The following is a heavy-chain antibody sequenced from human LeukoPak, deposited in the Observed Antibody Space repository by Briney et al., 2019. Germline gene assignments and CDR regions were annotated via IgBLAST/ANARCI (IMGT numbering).Heavy chain of an antibody. CDR2: IIPIFGTA. D-gene: IGHD3-22*01. CDR3: ARTPIVVVITTFIGAFDI. J-gene: IGHJ3*02. V-gene: IGHV1-69*13. CDR1: GGTFSSYA. Sequence: SVKVSCKTSGGTFSSYAISWVRQAPGQGLEWMGGIIPIFGTANYAQKFQGRVTITADESTSTAYMELSSLRSEDTAVYYCARTPIVVVITTFIGAFDIWGQGTMVTVSS.